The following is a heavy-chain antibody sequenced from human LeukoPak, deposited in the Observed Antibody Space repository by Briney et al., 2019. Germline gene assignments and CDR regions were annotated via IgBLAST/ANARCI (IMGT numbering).Heavy chain of an antibody. CDR2: IIPILGIA. D-gene: IGHD2-2*01. CDR1: GGTFSSYA. CDR3: ARGRLGYCSSTTCYAEYYFDY. Sequence: GSSVKVSCKASGGTFSSYAIVWVRQAPGQGLEWMGRIIPILGIANYAQKLQGRVTITADKSTSTGYMELSSLRSEDTAVYYCARGRLGYCSSTTCYAEYYFDYWGQGTMMTVSS. J-gene: IGHJ4*02. V-gene: IGHV1-69*04.